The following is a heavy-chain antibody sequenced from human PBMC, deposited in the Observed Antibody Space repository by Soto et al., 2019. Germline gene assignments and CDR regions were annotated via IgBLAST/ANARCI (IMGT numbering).Heavy chain of an antibody. D-gene: IGHD2-2*01. J-gene: IGHJ3*02. CDR1: GYSFTSYW. CDR2: IYPGDSDT. CDR3: ARPAYCSSTSCYGGRNAFDI. Sequence: GESLKISCKGSGYSFTSYWIGWVRQMPGKGLEWMGIIYPGDSDTRYSPSFQGQVTISADKSISTAYLQLGSLKASDTAMYYCARPAYCSSTSCYGGRNAFDIWGQGTMVTVSS. V-gene: IGHV5-51*01.